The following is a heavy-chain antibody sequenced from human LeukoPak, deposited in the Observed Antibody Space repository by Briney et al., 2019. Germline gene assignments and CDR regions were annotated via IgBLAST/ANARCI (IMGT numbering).Heavy chain of an antibody. CDR3: TRDFDFSSAI. CDR1: GFTFSSYW. Sequence: PGGSLRLSCAASGFTFSSYWMHWVRQAPGKGLVWVSRISPDGSTTGHADSVKGRSTTSRDNAKNTLFLQMNSLRAEDTAVYYCTRDFDFSSAIWGQGTLVTVSS. V-gene: IGHV3-74*01. CDR2: ISPDGSTT. J-gene: IGHJ4*02. D-gene: IGHD3-3*01.